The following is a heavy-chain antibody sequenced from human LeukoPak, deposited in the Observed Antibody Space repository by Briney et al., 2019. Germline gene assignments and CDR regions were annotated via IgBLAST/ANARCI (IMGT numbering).Heavy chain of an antibody. Sequence: GGSLRLSCAASGFTFSSFWMSWVRQAPGKGPEWVANIKPDGSETFYVDSVNGRFTISRDNANNSLSLEMNTLRAEDTGVYYCVRGGQRFDPWGQGTLVTVSS. V-gene: IGHV3-7*01. J-gene: IGHJ5*02. CDR2: IKPDGSET. CDR1: GFTFSSFW. D-gene: IGHD1-26*01. CDR3: VRGGQRFDP.